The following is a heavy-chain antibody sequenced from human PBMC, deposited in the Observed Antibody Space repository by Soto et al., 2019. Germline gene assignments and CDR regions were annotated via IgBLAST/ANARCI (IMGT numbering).Heavy chain of an antibody. CDR1: GG. J-gene: IGHJ3*01. CDR2: FMPLFGTA. D-gene: IGHD2-21*02. Sequence: QVQLVQSGAEVKKPGSSVRVSCKASGGINWVRQAPGHGLEWMGGFMPLFGTADYAQRFQGRVTITADELTTTSYMELRRQKSEYTAVYYCAKRAYCGGDFFAFDVWGQGTSVTVSS. CDR3: AKRAYCGGDFFAFDV. V-gene: IGHV1-69*01.